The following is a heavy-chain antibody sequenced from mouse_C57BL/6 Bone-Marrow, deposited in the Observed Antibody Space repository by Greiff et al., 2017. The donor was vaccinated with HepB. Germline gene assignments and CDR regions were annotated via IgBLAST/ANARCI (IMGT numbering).Heavy chain of an antibody. CDR3: ARHYGYDRGFAY. CDR2: IDPSDSYT. D-gene: IGHD2-2*01. Sequence: VQLQQPGAELVMPGASVKLSCKASGYTFTSYWMHWVKQRPGQGLEWIGEIDPSDSYTNYNQKFKGKSTLTVDKSSSTAYMQLRSLTSEDSAVYYCARHYGYDRGFAYWGQGTLVTVSA. CDR1: GYTFTSYW. J-gene: IGHJ3*01. V-gene: IGHV1-69*01.